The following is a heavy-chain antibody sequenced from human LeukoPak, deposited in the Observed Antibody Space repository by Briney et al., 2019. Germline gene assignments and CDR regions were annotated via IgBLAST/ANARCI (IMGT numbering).Heavy chain of an antibody. D-gene: IGHD2-2*01. CDR2: IYLSGST. V-gene: IGHV4-59*12. CDR3: ARGYCSSTSCYVFDNWFDP. Sequence: SETPFLTRPVSGGSLSSFYWGWVREPPGEGLEWIGDIYLSGSTNYNPSLKSRVTISVDTSKNQFSLKLSSVTAADTAVYYCARGYCSSTSCYVFDNWFDPWGQGTLVTVSS. CDR1: GGSLSSFY. J-gene: IGHJ5*02.